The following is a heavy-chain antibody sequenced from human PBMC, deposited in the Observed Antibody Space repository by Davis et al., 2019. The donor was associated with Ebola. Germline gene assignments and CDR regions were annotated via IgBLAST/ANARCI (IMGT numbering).Heavy chain of an antibody. V-gene: IGHV3-30-3*01. CDR3: AREGERYYYGSGSYYYYGMDV. CDR2: ISYDGSNK. J-gene: IGHJ6*02. Sequence: PGGSLRLSCAASGFTFSSYAMHWVRQAPGKGLEWVAVISYDGSNKYYADSVKGRFTISRDNSKNTLYLQMNSLRAEDTAVYYCAREGERYYYGSGSYYYYGMDVWGQGTTVTVSS. D-gene: IGHD3-10*01. CDR1: GFTFSSYA.